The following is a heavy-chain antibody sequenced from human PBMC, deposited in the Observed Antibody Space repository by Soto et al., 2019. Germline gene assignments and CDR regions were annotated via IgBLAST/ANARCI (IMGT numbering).Heavy chain of an antibody. V-gene: IGHV3-7*01. CDR3: VRDAHRGGDYDY. J-gene: IGHJ4*02. CDR2: IKPEGGEE. CDR1: GFTFSNYW. D-gene: IGHD3-16*01. Sequence: EVQLVESGGGLVQPGGSLRLSCSASGFTFSNYWMNWVRQAPGKGLEGVANIKPEGGEEYYVDSVKGRFTISRDNAKNSLYLQMNNLRDDDTALYYCVRDAHRGGDYDYWGQGALVTVSS.